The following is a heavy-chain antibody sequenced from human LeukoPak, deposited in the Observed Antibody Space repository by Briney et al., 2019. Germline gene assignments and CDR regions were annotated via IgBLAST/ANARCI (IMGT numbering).Heavy chain of an antibody. V-gene: IGHV3-30*18. CDR1: GFTFSSYG. J-gene: IGHJ6*02. D-gene: IGHD3-9*01. CDR2: ISYDGSNK. CDR3: AKDQDDILTGPDYYYGMDV. Sequence: GSLRLSCAASGFTFSSYGMHWVRQAPGKGLEWVAVISYDGSNKYYADSVKGRFTISRDNSKNTLYLQMNSLRAEDTAVYYCAKDQDDILTGPDYYYGMDVWGQGTTVTVSS.